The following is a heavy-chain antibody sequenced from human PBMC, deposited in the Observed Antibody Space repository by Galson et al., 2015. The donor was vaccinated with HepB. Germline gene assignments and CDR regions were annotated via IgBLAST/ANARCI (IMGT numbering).Heavy chain of an antibody. D-gene: IGHD3-3*01. Sequence: SVKVSCKASGSTLSNYGINWVRQAPGQGLEWMGGIIPIFGTTNYAQKFQGRVTLIADKSTSTAYMELSSLTSEDTAVYFCARAVPESFDFWGGYSHFDSWGQGTVVTGSS. CDR3: ARAVPESFDFWGGYSHFDS. J-gene: IGHJ4*02. CDR1: GSTLSNYG. V-gene: IGHV1-69*06. CDR2: IIPIFGTT.